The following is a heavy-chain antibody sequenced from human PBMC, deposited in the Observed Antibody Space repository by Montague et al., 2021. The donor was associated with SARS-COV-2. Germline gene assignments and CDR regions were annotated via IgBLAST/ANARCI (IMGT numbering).Heavy chain of an antibody. CDR2: ISWNSGSI. V-gene: IGHV3-9*01. J-gene: IGHJ4*02. D-gene: IGHD3-22*01. CDR1: VFTFGDYA. Sequence: SLRLSCAASVFTFGDYAMHLVRQAPGKGLEWVSGISWNSGSIGYXXSLKVRFTISRDNAKNSLYLQMNSLRAEDTALYYCAKDIDYYDSSGYYDYWGQGTLVTVSS. CDR3: AKDIDYYDSSGYYDY.